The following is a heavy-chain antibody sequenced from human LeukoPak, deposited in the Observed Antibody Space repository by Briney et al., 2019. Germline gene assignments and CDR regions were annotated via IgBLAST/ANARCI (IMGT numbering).Heavy chain of an antibody. CDR2: IYPRDGST. Sequence: GASVKVSCKASGYTFTSNYIHWVRQAPGQGLEWMGMIYPRDGSTSYAQKFQGRVTMTRDTSISTAYMELSRLRSDDTAVYYCARSSSWYRADYWGQGTLVTVSS. CDR1: GYTFTSNY. CDR3: ARSSSWYRADY. D-gene: IGHD6-13*01. V-gene: IGHV1-2*02. J-gene: IGHJ4*02.